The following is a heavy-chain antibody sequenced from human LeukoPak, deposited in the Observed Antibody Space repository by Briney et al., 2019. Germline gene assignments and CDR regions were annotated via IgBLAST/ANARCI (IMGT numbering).Heavy chain of an antibody. CDR3: IRGGIQVSGIDAFDI. CDR2: IGIAGDT. CDR1: GFTFSSYD. V-gene: IGHV3-13*01. J-gene: IGHJ3*02. Sequence: GGFLRLSCAASGFTFSSYDMHWVRQAPGRGLEWVSAIGIAGDTYYPDSVKGRFTISRENAKNSMYLQMNSLKDGDTAVYYCIRGGIQVSGIDAFDIWGQGTMVTVSS. D-gene: IGHD5/OR15-5a*01.